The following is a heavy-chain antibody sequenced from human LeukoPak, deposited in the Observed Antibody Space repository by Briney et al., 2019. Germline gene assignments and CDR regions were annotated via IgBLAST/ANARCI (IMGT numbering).Heavy chain of an antibody. CDR1: GGSFSGYY. CDR3: ARVFLGFRGVISCGMDV. CDR2: INHSGST. V-gene: IGHV4-34*01. Sequence: SETLSLTCPVYGGSFSGYYWSWIRQPPGKGLEWIGEINHSGSTNYNPSLKSRVTISVDTSKNQFSLKLSSVTAADTAVYYCARVFLGFRGVISCGMDVWGQGATGTMSS. D-gene: IGHD3-10*01. J-gene: IGHJ6*02.